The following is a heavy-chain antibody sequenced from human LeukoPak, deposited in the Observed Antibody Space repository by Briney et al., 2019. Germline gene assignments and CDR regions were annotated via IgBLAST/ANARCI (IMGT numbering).Heavy chain of an antibody. V-gene: IGHV3-66*01. CDR3: ARDSGLLPYGMDV. D-gene: IGHD1-26*01. CDR2: MYSGGST. CDR1: GFTVSSNY. J-gene: IGHJ6*02. Sequence: GGSLRLSCAASGFTVSSNYMSWVRQAPGEGLEWVSVMYSGGSTYYADSVKGRFTISRDNSKNTLYLQMNSLRAEDTAVYYCARDSGLLPYGMDVWGQGTTVTVSS.